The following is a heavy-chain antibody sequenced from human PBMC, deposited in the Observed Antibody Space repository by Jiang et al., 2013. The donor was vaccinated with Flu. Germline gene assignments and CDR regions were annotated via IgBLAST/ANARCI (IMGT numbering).Heavy chain of an antibody. D-gene: IGHD3-22*01. CDR3: ASLFWNYYDSSGYYGQTFDY. V-gene: IGHV4-39*01. J-gene: IGHJ4*02. Sequence: YYSGSTYYNPSLKSRVTISVDTSKNQFSLKLSSVTAADTAVYYCASLFWNYYDSSGYYGQTFDYWGQGTLVTVSS. CDR2: YYSGST.